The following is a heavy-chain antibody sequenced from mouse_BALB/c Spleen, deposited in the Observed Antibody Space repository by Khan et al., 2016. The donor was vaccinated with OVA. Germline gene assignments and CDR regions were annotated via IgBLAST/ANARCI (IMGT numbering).Heavy chain of an antibody. Sequence: QIQLVQSGPELKKPGETVKISCKAFGYTFRNDGMNWVKQAPGKGLKWMGWINTYTGESTHADDFKGRFVFSLEISASTAYLQINNLQNEDTATYFCARPPYVSYVMDYWGQGTSVTVSS. CDR2: INTYTGES. CDR3: ARPPYVSYVMDY. J-gene: IGHJ4*01. CDR1: GYTFRNDG. D-gene: IGHD1-1*01. V-gene: IGHV9-3-1*01.